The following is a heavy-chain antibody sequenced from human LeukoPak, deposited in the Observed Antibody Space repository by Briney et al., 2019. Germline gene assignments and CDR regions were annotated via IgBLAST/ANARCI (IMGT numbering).Heavy chain of an antibody. CDR2: INSDGSNT. CDR1: GFTFSSYW. Sequence: GGSLRLSCAASGFTFSSYWMHWVRQAPGKGLVWVSRINSDGSNTSYADSVKGRFTISRDNSKNTLYLQMNSPRAEDTAVYYCAREYYYDSSGIGYWGQGTLVTVSS. V-gene: IGHV3-74*01. D-gene: IGHD3-22*01. J-gene: IGHJ4*02. CDR3: AREYYYDSSGIGY.